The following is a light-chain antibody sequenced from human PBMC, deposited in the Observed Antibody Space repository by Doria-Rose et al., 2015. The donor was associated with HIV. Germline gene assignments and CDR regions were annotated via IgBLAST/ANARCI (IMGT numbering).Light chain of an antibody. CDR3: QQYYDTPS. J-gene: IGKJ3*01. Sequence: DIGMTQSPESLGMSLGERATLNCKSNQSLLYTSKHYLAWYQQKPGQPPKLLIYWASTRQSGVTARFSGSGSGTDFTLTISSLEAEDVAVYYCQQYYDTPSFGPGTTVDIK. V-gene: IGKV4-1*01. CDR1: QSLLYTSKHY. CDR2: WAS.